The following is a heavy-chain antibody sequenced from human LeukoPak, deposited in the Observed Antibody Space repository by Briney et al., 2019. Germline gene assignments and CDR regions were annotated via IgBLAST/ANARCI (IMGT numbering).Heavy chain of an antibody. D-gene: IGHD3-10*01. CDR2: ISSSGSTK. V-gene: IGHV3-11*04. CDR1: GFTFSDYY. Sequence: TGGSLRLSCAASGFTFSDYYMSWIRQAPGKGLEWVSDISSSGSTKNYADSVKGRFTISRDNAKNSLYLQMNSLRAEDTAVYYCARDQLRGWFGESHKPIDYWGQGTLVTVSS. J-gene: IGHJ4*02. CDR3: ARDQLRGWFGESHKPIDY.